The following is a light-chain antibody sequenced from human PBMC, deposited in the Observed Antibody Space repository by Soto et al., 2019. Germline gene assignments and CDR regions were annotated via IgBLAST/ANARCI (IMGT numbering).Light chain of an antibody. CDR2: AAS. J-gene: IGKJ4*01. V-gene: IGKV1-9*01. CDR3: QQFSTYPST. CDR1: QGIGSY. Sequence: IQLTQSPSSLSASVGDRVTITCRASQGIGSYLAWYQQKPGEDPKLLIFAASTFKSGVPSRFSGSGSGTDFTLTISSLQAEDFANYYCQQFSTYPSTFGGGTKVDIK.